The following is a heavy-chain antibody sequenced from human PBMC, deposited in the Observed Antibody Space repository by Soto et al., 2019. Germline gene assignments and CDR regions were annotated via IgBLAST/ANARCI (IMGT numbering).Heavy chain of an antibody. CDR3: ARASRLPEYYYDSSGYDFDY. V-gene: IGHV1-2*04. CDR1: GYTFTGYY. J-gene: IGHJ4*02. D-gene: IGHD3-22*01. Sequence: ASVKVSCKASGYTFTGYYMHWVRQAPGQGLEWMGWINPNSGGTNYAQKFQGWVTMTRDTSISTAYMELSRLRSDDTAVYYCARASRLPEYYYDSSGYDFDYWGQGTLVTVSS. CDR2: INPNSGGT.